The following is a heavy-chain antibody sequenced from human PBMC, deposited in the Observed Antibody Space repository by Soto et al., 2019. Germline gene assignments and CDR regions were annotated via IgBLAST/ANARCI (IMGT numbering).Heavy chain of an antibody. J-gene: IGHJ4*02. CDR3: AREGGCYRFDH. CDR2: IFSSEHF. D-gene: IGHD3-16*02. CDR1: VSFGRYY. V-gene: IGHV4-59*01. Sequence: QVQLQESGPGLVQPSETLSLTCDGVSFGRYYWGWIRQPPGKGLEWLVYIFSSEHFKYSPSLKSRLTLTVDPSKNQVSLSLPSVTAEDPAVYYFAREGGCYRFDHWGQGTLVTVSS.